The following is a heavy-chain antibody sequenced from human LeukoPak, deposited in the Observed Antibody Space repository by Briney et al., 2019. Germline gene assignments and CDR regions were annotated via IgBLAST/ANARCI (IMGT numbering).Heavy chain of an antibody. D-gene: IGHD3-10*01. CDR3: ATEGDLLD. J-gene: IGHJ4*02. Sequence: PGGSLRLSCAASGFPFSNYAMNWVRQAPGKGLEWMGGFDPEDGETIYAQKFQGRVTMTEDTSTDTAYVELSSLRSEDTAVYYCATEGDLLDWGQGTLVTVSS. CDR1: GFPFSNYA. CDR2: FDPEDGET. V-gene: IGHV1-24*01.